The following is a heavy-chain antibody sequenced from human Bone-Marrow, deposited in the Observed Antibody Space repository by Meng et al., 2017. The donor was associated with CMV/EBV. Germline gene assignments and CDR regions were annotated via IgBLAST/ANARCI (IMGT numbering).Heavy chain of an antibody. CDR2: ISSSGTTI. CDR3: AKGSGYYRGGNVMDV. Sequence: GGSLRLSCAASGFTFSSYWMHWVRQAPGKGLEWVSYISSSGTTIHYADSVKGRFTISRDKSRNTLYLQMNSLRVEDTAVYYCAKGSGYYRGGNVMDVWGQGTTVTVSS. D-gene: IGHD3-3*01. V-gene: IGHV3-48*01. J-gene: IGHJ6*02. CDR1: GFTFSSYW.